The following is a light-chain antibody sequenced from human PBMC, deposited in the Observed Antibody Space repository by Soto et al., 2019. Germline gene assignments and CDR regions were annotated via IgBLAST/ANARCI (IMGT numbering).Light chain of an antibody. J-gene: IGLJ1*01. V-gene: IGLV3-1*01. CDR3: QAWDSSTLGL. CDR2: QDS. Sequence: SYELTQPPSVSVSPGQTASITCSGDKLGDKYACWYQQKPGQSPVLVIYQDSKRPSGIPERFSGSNSGNTATLTISGTQAMDEADYYCQAWDSSTLGLFGTGTKVTVL. CDR1: KLGDKY.